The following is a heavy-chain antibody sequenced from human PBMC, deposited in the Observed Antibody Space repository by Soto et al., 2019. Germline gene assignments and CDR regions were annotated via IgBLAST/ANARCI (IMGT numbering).Heavy chain of an antibody. Sequence: GGSLRLSCAASGFTFSGSAMHWVRQASGKGLEWVGRIRSKANSYATAYAASVKGRFTISRDDSKNTAYLQMNSLKTEDTAVYYCTRRKDYYYYGMDVWGQGTTVTVS. V-gene: IGHV3-73*01. CDR1: GFTFSGSA. CDR2: IRSKANSYAT. J-gene: IGHJ6*02. CDR3: TRRKDYYYYGMDV.